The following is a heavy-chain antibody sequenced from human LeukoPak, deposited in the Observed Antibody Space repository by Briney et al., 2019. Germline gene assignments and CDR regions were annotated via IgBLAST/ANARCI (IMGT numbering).Heavy chain of an antibody. J-gene: IGHJ3*02. Sequence: GGSLRLSCAASGFTFSSYGMHWVRQAPGKGLEWVAFIRYDGSNKYYADSVKGRFTISRDNAKNSLYLQMNSLRAEDTAVYYCANSPPDAFDIWGQGTMVTVSS. CDR2: IRYDGSNK. V-gene: IGHV3-30*02. CDR1: GFTFSSYG. CDR3: ANSPPDAFDI.